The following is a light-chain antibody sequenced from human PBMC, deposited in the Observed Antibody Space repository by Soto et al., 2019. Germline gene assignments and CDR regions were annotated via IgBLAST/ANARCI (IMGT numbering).Light chain of an antibody. CDR1: QSVSSSY. CDR2: GAS. CDR3: QQYGTSPWT. J-gene: IGKJ1*01. V-gene: IGKV3-20*01. Sequence: EMMLSQSPGTLSLSPGERASLSCRASQSVSSSYLAWYQQKVGQAPRLLIFGASSRATGIPDRFSGSGSGTDFTLTISRLEPEDFAVYYCQQYGTSPWTFGQGTKVDIK.